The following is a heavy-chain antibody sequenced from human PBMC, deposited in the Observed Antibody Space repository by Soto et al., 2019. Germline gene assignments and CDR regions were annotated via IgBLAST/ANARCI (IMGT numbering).Heavy chain of an antibody. J-gene: IGHJ6*02. CDR2: IYYSGSN. CDR3: ARDCMVTYSYYLMDV. CDR1: GGSVSSDNYY. V-gene: IGHV4-61*01. D-gene: IGHD5-18*01. Sequence: QVHLQESGPGLVKPSETLSLTCTVSGGSVSSDNYYWTWIRQPPGKGLEWIGYIYYSGSNNYNPSLKSRVTISVDTSKNQFSLKLSSVTAADTAVYYCARDCMVTYSYYLMDVWGQGTTVTVSS.